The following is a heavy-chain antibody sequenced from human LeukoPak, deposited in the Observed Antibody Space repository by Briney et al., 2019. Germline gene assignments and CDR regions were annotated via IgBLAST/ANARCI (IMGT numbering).Heavy chain of an antibody. CDR1: GYSFTIYG. CDR2: ISNYNGDT. D-gene: IGHD6-6*01. J-gene: IGHJ6*03. CDR3: ATAQYSSSSGTRGYYMDV. V-gene: IGHV1-18*01. Sequence: ASVKVSCKASGYSFTIYGFSWVRQAPGQGLEWVGWISNYNGDTRYAQKFQGRVTMTEDTSTDTAYMELSSLRSEDTAVYYCATAQYSSSSGTRGYYMDVWGKGTTVTVSS.